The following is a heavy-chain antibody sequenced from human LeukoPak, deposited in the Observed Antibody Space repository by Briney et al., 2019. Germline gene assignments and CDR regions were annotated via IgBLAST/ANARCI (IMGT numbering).Heavy chain of an antibody. CDR1: GGSISSTTW. J-gene: IGHJ5*02. D-gene: IGHD3-16*01. CDR2: IFHSGTT. Sequence: SETLSLTCDVSGGSISSTTWWTWVRQPPGKGLEWIGEIFHSGTTNYNPTLKSRVTIAVDKSKNQFSLKLSSVTAADTAVYYCARVLGMVESLNWFDPWGQGTLVTVSS. V-gene: IGHV4-4*02. CDR3: ARVLGMVESLNWFDP.